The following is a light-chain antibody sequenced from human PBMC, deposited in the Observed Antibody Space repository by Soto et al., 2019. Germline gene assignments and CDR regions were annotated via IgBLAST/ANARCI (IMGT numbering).Light chain of an antibody. J-gene: IGLJ3*02. Sequence: QSVLTQPPSASGTPGQRVTMSCSGSSSNIGSNFVYWYQQFPGTAPKLLIYRNNQRPSGVPARFSGSKSGTSASLAISGLPAEDEADYYCAAWDDSLSGWVFGGGTKLTVL. CDR2: RNN. CDR1: SSNIGSNF. V-gene: IGLV1-47*01. CDR3: AAWDDSLSGWV.